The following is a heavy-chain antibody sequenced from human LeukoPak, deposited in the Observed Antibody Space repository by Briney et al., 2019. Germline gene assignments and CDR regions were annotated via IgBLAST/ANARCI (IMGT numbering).Heavy chain of an antibody. CDR3: AKYLYQNYYYGMDV. V-gene: IGHV3-23*01. CDR1: GFTSSSHA. J-gene: IGHJ6*02. Sequence: GGSLRLSCAASGFTSSSHAMSWVRQAPGKGLEWVSAISGSGGSTYYADSVKGRFTISRDNSKNTLYLQMNSLRAEDTAVYSCAKYLYQNYYYGMDVWGQGTTVTVSS. D-gene: IGHD2-2*01. CDR2: ISGSGGST.